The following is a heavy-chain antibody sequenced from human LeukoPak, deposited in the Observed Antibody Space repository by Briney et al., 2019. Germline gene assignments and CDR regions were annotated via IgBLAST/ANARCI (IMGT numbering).Heavy chain of an antibody. Sequence: ASVKVSCKVSGYTLTELSMHWVRQAPGKGLEWMGGFDPEDGETIYAQKFQGRVTMTEDTSIDTAYMELSSLRSEDTAVYYCATDRVDYYGMDVWGQGTTVTVSS. J-gene: IGHJ6*02. CDR2: FDPEDGET. CDR1: GYTLTELS. CDR3: ATDRVDYYGMDV. V-gene: IGHV1-24*01.